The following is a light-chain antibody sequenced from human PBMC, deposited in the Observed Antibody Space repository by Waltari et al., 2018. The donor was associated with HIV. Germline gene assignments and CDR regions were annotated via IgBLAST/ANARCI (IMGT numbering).Light chain of an antibody. J-gene: IGKJ1*01. V-gene: IGKV3-20*01. CDR1: QSLSSSY. Sequence: EIVLTQSPGTLSLSPGDRATLSCRASQSLSSSYLAWYQQRPGQAPRLLIYGASSRAPGIPDKFSVSGSGTDFTLTISRLEPADFALYYCQHYDTSPTFGQGTKVEIK. CDR3: QHYDTSPT. CDR2: GAS.